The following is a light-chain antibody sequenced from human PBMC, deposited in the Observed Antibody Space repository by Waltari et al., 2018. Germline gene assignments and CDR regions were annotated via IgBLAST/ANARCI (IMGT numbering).Light chain of an antibody. CDR3: QQYNNYPWT. CDR2: KAS. CDR1: QSINSW. J-gene: IGKJ1*01. Sequence: DIQMTQSPTTLSASVGDRVTIPCRASQSINSWLAWYQQKPGKAPNLLIYKASSLESGVPSRFSGSASGTEFTLTISSLQPDDFATYYCQQYNNYPWTFGQGTKVEI. V-gene: IGKV1-5*03.